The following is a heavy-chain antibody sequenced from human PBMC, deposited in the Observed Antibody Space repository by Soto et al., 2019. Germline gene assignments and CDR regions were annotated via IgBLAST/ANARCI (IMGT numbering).Heavy chain of an antibody. Sequence: QVQLQESGPGLVKPSQTLSLTCTVSGGSISSGGYYWSWIRQHPGKGLEWIGYIYYSGSTYYNPSLKSRDIISVDTSKNQFSLKLSSVTAANTAVYYCARDAKPTAPEYYYYGMDVWRQGTTVTVSS. CDR1: GGSISSGGYY. J-gene: IGHJ6*02. V-gene: IGHV4-31*03. CDR3: ARDAKPTAPEYYYYGMDV. D-gene: IGHD5-18*01. CDR2: IYYSGST.